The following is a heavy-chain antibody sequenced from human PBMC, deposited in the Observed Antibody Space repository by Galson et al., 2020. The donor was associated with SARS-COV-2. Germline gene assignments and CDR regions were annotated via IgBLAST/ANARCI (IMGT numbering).Heavy chain of an antibody. CDR1: GYTFTSYA. CDR3: ARDPILGATSYYGMDV. Sequence: ASVKVSCKTSGYTFTSYAIHWVRQAPGQRLEWMGWINAGNGNTKYSQKFQGRVTITRDTSASTVHMELNSLRSEDTAVYYCARDPILGATSYYGMDVWGQGTTVTVSS. D-gene: IGHD1-26*01. CDR2: INAGNGNT. J-gene: IGHJ6*02. V-gene: IGHV1-3*01.